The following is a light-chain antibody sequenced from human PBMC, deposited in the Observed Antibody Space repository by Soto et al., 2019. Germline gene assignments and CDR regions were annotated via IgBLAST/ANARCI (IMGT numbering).Light chain of an antibody. CDR2: GAS. CDR3: QDYNSLPLT. J-gene: IGKJ4*01. Sequence: EIMLKQSPGTLSLSTGEGATLSCRASQSVSSLAWYQQKPGQAPRLLIYGASSRATGIPDRFSGSGSGTDFTLTISRLEPDDFAAYYCQDYNSLPLTFGGVTKVDIK. CDR1: QSVSS. V-gene: IGKV3-20*01.